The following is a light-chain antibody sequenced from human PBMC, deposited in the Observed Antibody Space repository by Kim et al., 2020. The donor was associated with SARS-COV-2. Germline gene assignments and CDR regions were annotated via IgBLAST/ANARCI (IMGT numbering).Light chain of an antibody. CDR2: KDT. CDR1: VLTNKY. Sequence: SYELTQPSSVSVSPGQTARITCSGDVLTNKYSRWFQQKPGQAPVLVIYKDTERPSGIPERFSGSSSATTVTLTISGAQIEDEADYYCFSATDNIEVFGGGTKVTVL. V-gene: IGLV3-27*01. J-gene: IGLJ6*01. CDR3: FSATDNIEV.